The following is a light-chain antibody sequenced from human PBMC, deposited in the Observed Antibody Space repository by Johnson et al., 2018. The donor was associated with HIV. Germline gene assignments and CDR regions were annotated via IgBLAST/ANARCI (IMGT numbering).Light chain of an antibody. CDR3: GTWDSSLSAGGFV. V-gene: IGLV1-51*01. Sequence: QSVLTQSPSVSAAPGQKVTISCSGSSSNIGNNYVSWYQQLPGTAPKLLIYDNNKRPSGIPDRFSGSKSGTSATLGITGLQTGDEAYYYCGTWDSSLSAGGFVFGTGTKVTVL. CDR1: SSNIGNNY. J-gene: IGLJ1*01. CDR2: DNN.